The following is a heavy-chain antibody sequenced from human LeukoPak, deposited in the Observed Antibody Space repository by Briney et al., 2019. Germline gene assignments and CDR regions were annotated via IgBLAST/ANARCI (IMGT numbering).Heavy chain of an antibody. CDR3: AKESRGYNYGALDS. Sequence: GGSLRLSCAASGFTFSSYSMSWVRQAPGKGLEWVSSISSRSGYIYYGDSVKGRFTISRDNAKNSLYLQMNSLRDEDTAVYYCAKESRGYNYGALDSWGQGTLVAVSS. D-gene: IGHD5-18*01. CDR2: ISSRSGYI. V-gene: IGHV3-21*04. CDR1: GFTFSSYS. J-gene: IGHJ4*02.